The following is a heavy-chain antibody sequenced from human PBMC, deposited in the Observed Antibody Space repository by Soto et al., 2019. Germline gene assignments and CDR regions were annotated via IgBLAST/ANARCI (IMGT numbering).Heavy chain of an antibody. D-gene: IGHD6-19*01. CDR3: ARELAGSGWYGD. CDR2: ISSHGGST. CDR1: GFTFSSYA. Sequence: EVQLVESGGGLVQPGGSLRLSCAASGFTFSSYAMHWVRQAPGKGLEYVSAISSHGGSTYYANSVTGRFTISRDNSKNTVYLQMGSLRAEDMAVYYCARELAGSGWYGDWGEGTLVTVS. J-gene: IGHJ4*02. V-gene: IGHV3-64*01.